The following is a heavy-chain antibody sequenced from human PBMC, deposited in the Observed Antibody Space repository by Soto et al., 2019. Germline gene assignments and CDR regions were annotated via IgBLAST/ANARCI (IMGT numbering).Heavy chain of an antibody. D-gene: IGHD2-2*01. CDR1: GDSVSSNSAA. J-gene: IGHJ6*03. Sequence: PSQTLSLTCAISGDSVSSNSAACNWIRQSPSRGLEWLGRTYYRSKWYNDYAVSVKSRITINPDTSKNQFSLQLNSVTPEDTAVYYCARDLEGYCSSTSCSTYYYHYYMDVWGKGTTVTVSS. V-gene: IGHV6-1*01. CDR3: ARDLEGYCSSTSCSTYYYHYYMDV. CDR2: TYYRSKWYN.